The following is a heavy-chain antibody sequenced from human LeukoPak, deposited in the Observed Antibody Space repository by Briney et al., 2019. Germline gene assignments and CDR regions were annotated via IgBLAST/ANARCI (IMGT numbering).Heavy chain of an antibody. D-gene: IGHD2-2*02. V-gene: IGHV1-69*13. CDR1: GGTFSSYA. Sequence: GASVKVSCKASGGTFSSYAISWVRQAPGQGLEWMGGIIPIFGTANYAQKFQGRVTITADESTSTAYMELSTLRVDDTAVYYCAKARSLGVTAAINYWGQGTLVTVSS. J-gene: IGHJ4*02. CDR3: AKARSLGVTAAINY. CDR2: IIPIFGTA.